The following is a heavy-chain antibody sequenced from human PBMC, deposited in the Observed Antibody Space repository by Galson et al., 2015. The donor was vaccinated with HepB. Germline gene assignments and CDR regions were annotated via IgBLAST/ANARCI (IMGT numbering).Heavy chain of an antibody. J-gene: IGHJ4*02. CDR1: GFTFSDYY. CDR2: ISSSSSYT. CDR3: ARDHGRAEVDY. V-gene: IGHV3-11*06. Sequence: SLRLSCAASGFTFSDYYMSWIRQAPGKGLEWVSYISSSSSYTNYADSVKGRFTISRDNAKNSLYLQMNSLRAEDTAVYYCARDHGRAEVDYWGQGTLVTVSS.